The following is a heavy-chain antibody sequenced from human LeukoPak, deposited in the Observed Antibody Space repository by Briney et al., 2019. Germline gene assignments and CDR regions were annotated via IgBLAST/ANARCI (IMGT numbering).Heavy chain of an antibody. CDR3: ARLYSSLLDI. V-gene: IGHV1-69*06. CDR1: GGTFSSYA. J-gene: IGHJ3*02. CDR2: IIPIFGTA. D-gene: IGHD6-13*01. Sequence: SVKVSCKASGGTFSSYAISWVRQAHGQGLEWMGGIIPIFGTANYAQKFQGRVTITADKSTSTAYMELSSLRSEDTAVYYCARLYSSLLDIWGQGTMVTVSS.